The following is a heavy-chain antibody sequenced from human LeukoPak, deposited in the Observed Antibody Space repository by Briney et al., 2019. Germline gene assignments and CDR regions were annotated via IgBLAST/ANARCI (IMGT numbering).Heavy chain of an antibody. D-gene: IGHD3-3*01. CDR3: ARHRGVTTIFGVGNWFDP. J-gene: IGHJ5*02. V-gene: IGHV1-2*02. Sequence: ASVKVSCKASGYTFTGYYMHWVRQAPGQGLEWMGWINPNSGGTNYAQKLQGRVTMTTDTSTSTAYMELRSLRSDDTAVYYCARHRGVTTIFGVGNWFDPWGQGTLVTVSS. CDR1: GYTFTGYY. CDR2: INPNSGGT.